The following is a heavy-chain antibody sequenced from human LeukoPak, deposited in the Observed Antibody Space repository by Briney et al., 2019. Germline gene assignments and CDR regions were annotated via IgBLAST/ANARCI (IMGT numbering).Heavy chain of an antibody. CDR2: IYSAGST. CDR3: ARNIPVTRWGY. D-gene: IGHD2-21*01. CDR1: GFTVSNNY. V-gene: IGHV3-66*01. J-gene: IGHJ4*02. Sequence: GGSLRLSCAASGFTVSNNYMTWVRQAPGKGLEWVSLIYSAGSTYYADSVKGRFTISRHNSKNTVYLQMNSLRAEDTAVYYCARNIPVTRWGYWGQGTLVTVSS.